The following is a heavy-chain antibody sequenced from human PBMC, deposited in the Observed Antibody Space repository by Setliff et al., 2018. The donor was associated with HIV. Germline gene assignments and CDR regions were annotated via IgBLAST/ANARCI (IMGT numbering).Heavy chain of an antibody. J-gene: IGHJ4*02. CDR3: ARGRRDPQVRRKEVGYFDY. CDR1: GGSFSGYY. Sequence: PSETLSLTCAVYGGSFSGYYWSWIRQPPGKGLEWIGEINHSGSTNYNPSLKSRVTISVDTSKNQFSLKLSSVTAADTAVYYCARGRRDPQVRRKEVGYFDYWGQGTLVTVS. D-gene: IGHD2-2*01. CDR2: INHSGST. V-gene: IGHV4-34*01.